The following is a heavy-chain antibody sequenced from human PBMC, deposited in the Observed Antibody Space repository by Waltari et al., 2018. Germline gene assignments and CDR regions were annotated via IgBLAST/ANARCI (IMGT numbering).Heavy chain of an antibody. J-gene: IGHJ3*02. CDR2: IYTSGST. CDR1: GGSLSSGSYY. D-gene: IGHD4-17*01. CDR3: ARAGYGDYFSFRDAFDI. V-gene: IGHV4-61*02. Sequence: QVQLQESGPGLVKPSQTLSLTCTVSGGSLSSGSYYWSWIRQPAGKGLEWIGRIYTSGSTNYNPSLKSRVTISVDTSKNQFSLKLSSVTAADSAVYYCARAGYGDYFSFRDAFDIWGQGTMVTVSS.